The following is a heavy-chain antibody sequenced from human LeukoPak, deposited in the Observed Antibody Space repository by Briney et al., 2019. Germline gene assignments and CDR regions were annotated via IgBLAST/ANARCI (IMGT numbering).Heavy chain of an antibody. J-gene: IGHJ5*02. CDR3: ARDRGVSVTTYWFDP. V-gene: IGHV3-33*01. CDR1: GFTFSSYG. CDR2: IWYDGSNK. D-gene: IGHD4-17*01. Sequence: PGRSLRLSCAASGFTFSSYGMHWVRQAPGKGLEWVAVIWYDGSNKYYADSVKGRLTISRDNSKNTLYLQMNSLRAEDTAVYYCARDRGVSVTTYWFDPWGQGTPVTVSS.